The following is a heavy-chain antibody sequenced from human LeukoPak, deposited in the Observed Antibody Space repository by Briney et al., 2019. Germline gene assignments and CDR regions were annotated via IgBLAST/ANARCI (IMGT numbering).Heavy chain of an antibody. CDR2: ISNNDVT. V-gene: IGHV3-53*01. CDR3: ASSVTTVGAYDY. CDR1: GITASNFY. Sequence: GGSLRLSCAAPGITASNFYMMWVRQAPGKGLEWVSYISNNDVTKYADSVRGRLTISRDNSKNILYLQMNSLRVEDTAMYWCASSVTTVGAYDYWGQGAPVTVSS. D-gene: IGHD1-1*01. J-gene: IGHJ4*02.